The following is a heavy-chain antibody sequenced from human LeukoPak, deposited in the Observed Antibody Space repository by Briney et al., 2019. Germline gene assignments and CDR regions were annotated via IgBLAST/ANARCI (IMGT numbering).Heavy chain of an antibody. CDR3: ARDPRTSYYYDSSGGRLDAFDI. CDR2: ISAYNGNT. CDR1: GYTFTSYG. D-gene: IGHD3-22*01. Sequence: ASVKVSCKASGYTFTSYGISWVRQAPGQGLEWMGWISAYNGNTNYAQKLQGRVTMTTDTSTSTAYMELRSLRSDDTAVYYCARDPRTSYYYDSSGGRLDAFDIWGQETMVTVSS. V-gene: IGHV1-18*01. J-gene: IGHJ3*02.